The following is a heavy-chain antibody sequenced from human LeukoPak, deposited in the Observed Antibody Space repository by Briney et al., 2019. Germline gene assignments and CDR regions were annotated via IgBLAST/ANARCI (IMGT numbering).Heavy chain of an antibody. Sequence: ASVKVSCMASGYTFTSYGICWVPQAPGQGLEWMGWISAYKGNTNYAQKLQGRVTMTTDTSTSTAYMELRSLRSDDTAVYYCARDRSCSSTSCSWYWFDPWGQGTLVTVSS. CDR2: ISAYKGNT. CDR1: GYTFTSYG. CDR3: ARDRSCSSTSCSWYWFDP. J-gene: IGHJ5*02. V-gene: IGHV1-18*01. D-gene: IGHD2-2*01.